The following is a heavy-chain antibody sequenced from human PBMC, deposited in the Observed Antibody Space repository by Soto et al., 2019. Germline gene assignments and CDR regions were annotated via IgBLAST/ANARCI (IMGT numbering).Heavy chain of an antibody. V-gene: IGHV2-5*02. CDR3: AHWGTLYYYDSSGYYSLRPRFDY. D-gene: IGHD3-22*01. CDR1: GFSLSTSGVG. Sequence: SGPTLVNPTQTLTLTCTFSGFSLSTSGVGVGWIRQPPGKALEWLALIYWDDDKRYSPSLKSRLTITKDTSKNQVVLTMTNMDPVDTATYYCAHWGTLYYYDSSGYYSLRPRFDYWGQGTLVTVSS. CDR2: IYWDDDK. J-gene: IGHJ4*02.